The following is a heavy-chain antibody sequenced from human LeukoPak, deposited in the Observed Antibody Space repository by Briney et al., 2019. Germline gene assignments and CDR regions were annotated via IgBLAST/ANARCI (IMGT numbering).Heavy chain of an antibody. Sequence: ASVKVSCKVSGYTLTELSVHWVRQAPGKGLEWMGGFDPEDGETIYAQKFQGRVTMTEDTSTDTAYMELSSLRSEDTAVYYCATNILVRDIINWFDPWGQGTLVTVSS. D-gene: IGHD3-10*01. CDR1: GYTLTELS. V-gene: IGHV1-24*01. J-gene: IGHJ5*02. CDR3: ATNILVRDIINWFDP. CDR2: FDPEDGET.